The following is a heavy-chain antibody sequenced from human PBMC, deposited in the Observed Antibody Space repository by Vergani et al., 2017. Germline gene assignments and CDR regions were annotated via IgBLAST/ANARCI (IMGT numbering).Heavy chain of an antibody. D-gene: IGHD2-21*02. CDR2: LYPGDSNT. V-gene: IGHV5-51*01. J-gene: IGHJ5*02. CDR1: GYTFTNYW. Sequence: EVQLVQSGAEVKKPGESLKISCQGSGYTFTNYWIGWVRQMPGKGLEWMGVLYPGDSNTRYSPSLHGQVTIPADKSINTAYLQWSSLEASDTAMYYCARHPYTPLCTAIDCPRWFDPWGQGTLVTVSS. CDR3: ARHPYTPLCTAIDCPRWFDP.